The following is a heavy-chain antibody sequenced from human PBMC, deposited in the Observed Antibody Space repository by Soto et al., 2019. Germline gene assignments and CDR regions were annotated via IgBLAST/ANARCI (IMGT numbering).Heavy chain of an antibody. CDR2: IDPSDSYT. V-gene: IGHV5-10-1*01. CDR1: GYSFTGYW. CDR3: ARRAMDPQYYYYYYGMDV. J-gene: IGHJ6*02. Sequence: PGESLKISCKGSGYSFTGYWISWVRQMPGKGLEWMGRIDPSDSYTNYSPSFQGHVTISADKSISTAYLQWSSLKASDTALYYCARRAMDPQYYYYYYGMDVWGQGTTVTVSS. D-gene: IGHD2-2*01.